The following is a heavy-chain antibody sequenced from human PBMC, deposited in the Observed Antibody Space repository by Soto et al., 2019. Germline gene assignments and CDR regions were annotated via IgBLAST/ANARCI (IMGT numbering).Heavy chain of an antibody. V-gene: IGHV1-69*13. CDR2: ILPIFGTA. D-gene: IGHD3-10*01. CDR1: GATCSSYA. CDR3: ARSVTGEFNWFGP. J-gene: IGHJ5*02. Sequence: GSSVKVSCKASGATCSSYAISWLRQPPGQGLEWLGGILPIFGTANYAQQLQGRLTITAAESTSTAYRELSSLSSEDTAVYYCARSVTGEFNWFGPRGQGTLVTVSS.